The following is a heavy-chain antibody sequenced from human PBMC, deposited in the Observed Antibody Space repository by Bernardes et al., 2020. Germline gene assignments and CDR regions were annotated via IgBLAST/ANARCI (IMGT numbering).Heavy chain of an antibody. D-gene: IGHD5-12*01. V-gene: IGHV3-74*01. Sequence: GGSLRLSCVASGFTISDYCIHWFRQPPGKGLVWVSRINSDESNIRYADSVKGRFTVSRDNAKNTLYLQLDSLRAEDTAVYYCARDLVAKDAFDIWGQGTLVTVSS. J-gene: IGHJ3*02. CDR2: INSDESNI. CDR1: GFTISDYC. CDR3: ARDLVAKDAFDI.